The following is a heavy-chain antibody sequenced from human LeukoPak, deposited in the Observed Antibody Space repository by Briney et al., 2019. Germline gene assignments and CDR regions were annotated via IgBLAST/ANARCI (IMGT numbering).Heavy chain of an antibody. CDR1: GFTFSSYA. J-gene: IGHJ4*02. CDR3: AKDRNSSSWYGGLDY. D-gene: IGHD6-13*01. V-gene: IGHV3-64*01. CDR2: ISSNGGST. Sequence: PGGSLRLSCAASGFTFSSYAMHWVRQAPGKGLEYVSAISSNGGSTYYANSVKGRFTISRDNSKNTLYLQMGSLRAEDMALYYCAKDRNSSSWYGGLDYWGQGTLVTVSS.